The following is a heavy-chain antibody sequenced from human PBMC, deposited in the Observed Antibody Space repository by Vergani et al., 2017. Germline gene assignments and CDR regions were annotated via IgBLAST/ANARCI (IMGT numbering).Heavy chain of an antibody. Sequence: QITLKESGPTLVKPTQTLTLTCTFSGFSLSTSGVGVGWIRQPPGKALEWLALIYWNDVKRYSPSLKSRLTITKDTSKNQVVLTMTNMDPVDTATYYCAKWGLNYYYYSCMDVWGKGTTVTVSS. J-gene: IGHJ6*03. D-gene: IGHD1-26*01. CDR2: IYWNDVK. V-gene: IGHV2-5*01. CDR3: AKWGLNYYYYSCMDV. CDR1: GFSLSTSGVG.